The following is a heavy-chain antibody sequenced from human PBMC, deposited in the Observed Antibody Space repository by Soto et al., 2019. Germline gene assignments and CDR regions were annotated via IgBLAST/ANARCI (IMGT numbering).Heavy chain of an antibody. Sequence: SETLSLTCTVSGGSISSSSYYWGWIRQPPGKGLEWIGSIYYSGSTYYNPSLKSRVTISVDTSKNQFSLKLSSVTAADTAVYYCASWRAPDRGIKLRGWFDPWGQGTLVTVSS. J-gene: IGHJ5*02. CDR3: ASWRAPDRGIKLRGWFDP. CDR1: GGSISSSSYY. CDR2: IYYSGST. D-gene: IGHD2-15*01. V-gene: IGHV4-39*01.